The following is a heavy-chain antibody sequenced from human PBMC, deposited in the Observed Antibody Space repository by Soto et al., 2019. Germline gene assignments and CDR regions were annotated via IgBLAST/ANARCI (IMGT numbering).Heavy chain of an antibody. CDR3: AREDSIIIPAVSDF. J-gene: IGHJ4*02. Sequence: PGGSLRLSCTVSGFAFNNYGISWVRQAPGKGLEWVSSISKSDYTYYSDSVKGRFTISRDNAKNSVSLQMNTLRVEDTAVYYCAREDSIIIPAVSDFWGQGTRVTVSS. V-gene: IGHV3-21*01. CDR1: GFAFNNYG. CDR2: ISKSDYT. D-gene: IGHD2-2*01.